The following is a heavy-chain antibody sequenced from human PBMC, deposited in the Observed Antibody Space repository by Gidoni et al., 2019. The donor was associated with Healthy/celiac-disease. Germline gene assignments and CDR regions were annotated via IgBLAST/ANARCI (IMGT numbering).Heavy chain of an antibody. D-gene: IGHD6-13*01. CDR1: GFPFRSYG. J-gene: IGHJ6*02. Sequence: QVQLVESGGGVVQPGRSLRPSCAASGFPFRSYGMHWVRQAPGKGLEWVAVIWYDGSNKYYADSVKGRFTISRDNSKNTLYLQMNSLRAEDTAVYYCARSRRIAAAGTSYYGMDVWGQGTTVTVSS. V-gene: IGHV3-33*01. CDR2: IWYDGSNK. CDR3: ARSRRIAAAGTSYYGMDV.